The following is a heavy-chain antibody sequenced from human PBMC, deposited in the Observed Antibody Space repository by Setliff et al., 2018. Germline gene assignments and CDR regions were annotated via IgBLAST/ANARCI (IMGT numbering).Heavy chain of an antibody. CDR2: TYYSGDT. V-gene: IGHV4-39*01. CDR1: GDSISSNSHY. J-gene: IGHJ4*02. CDR3: ARGFDVCGGGACYTDGPYYFDY. Sequence: SETLSLTCIVSGDSISSNSHYWGWIRQPPGKGLEWIGNTYYSGDTYYNPSLKSRVTISVDTSRNQFSLKLSSVTATDTAVYYCARGFDVCGGGACYTDGPYYFDYWGLGTLVTVSS. D-gene: IGHD2-21*02.